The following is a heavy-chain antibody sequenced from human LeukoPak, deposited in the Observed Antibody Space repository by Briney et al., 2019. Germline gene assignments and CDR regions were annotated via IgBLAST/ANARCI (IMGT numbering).Heavy chain of an antibody. CDR1: GGSISNSNYY. V-gene: IGHV4-39*01. D-gene: IGHD1-1*01. CDR2: IYYSGTT. Sequence: PSETLSLTCTVSGGSISNSNYYWGWIRQSPGKGLEWIATIYYSGTTYYNPSLKSRVTISVDTSKSQFSLKLRSVTAADTAVYYCARGRLQLNWFDPWGQGTLVTVSS. CDR3: ARGRLQLNWFDP. J-gene: IGHJ5*02.